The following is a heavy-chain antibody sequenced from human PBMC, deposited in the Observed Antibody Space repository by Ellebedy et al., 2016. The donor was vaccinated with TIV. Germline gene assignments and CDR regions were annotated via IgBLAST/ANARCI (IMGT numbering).Heavy chain of an antibody. J-gene: IGHJ3*02. CDR3: ARARGELPWADAFDI. V-gene: IGHV4-59*12. CDR1: GGSISSYY. D-gene: IGHD1-26*01. CDR2: IYYSGST. Sequence: SETLSLTCAVYGGSISSYYWTWIRQPPGKGLEWIGYIYYSGSTNYNPSLKSRVTISVDTSKNQFSLKLSSVTAADTAVYYCARARGELPWADAFDIWGQGTMVTVSS.